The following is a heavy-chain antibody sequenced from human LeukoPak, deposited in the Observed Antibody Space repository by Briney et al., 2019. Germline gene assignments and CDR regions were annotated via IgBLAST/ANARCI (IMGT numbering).Heavy chain of an antibody. CDR2: ISSSGTTI. CDR3: ARFLTAGSGSHSDS. Sequence: PGGSLRLSCAASGFTFSTYNMNWVRQAPGKGLEWVSYISSSGTTIYYADSVKGRFTISRDNAKNSLYLQMDSLRAEDTAVYYCARFLTAGSGSHSDSWGPGTLVTVSS. CDR1: GFTFSTYN. J-gene: IGHJ4*02. D-gene: IGHD3-10*01. V-gene: IGHV3-48*01.